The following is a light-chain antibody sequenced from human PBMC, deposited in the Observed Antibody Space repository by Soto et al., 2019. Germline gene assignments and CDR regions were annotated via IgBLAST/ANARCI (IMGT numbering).Light chain of an antibody. CDR3: QQYDT. Sequence: EIVLTQSPGTLSLSPGGRATLSCRASQSVSSSYLAWYQQKPGQAPRLLIYGASSRATGIPDRFSGSGSGTDFTLTISRLEPEDFAVYYCQQYDTFGQGTKVEIK. CDR1: QSVSSSY. CDR2: GAS. V-gene: IGKV3-20*01. J-gene: IGKJ1*01.